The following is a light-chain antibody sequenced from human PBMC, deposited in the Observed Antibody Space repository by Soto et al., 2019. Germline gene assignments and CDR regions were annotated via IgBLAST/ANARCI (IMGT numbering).Light chain of an antibody. CDR2: GAS. CDR1: QTLRRTY. CDR3: HQYDNAPQT. V-gene: IGKV3-20*01. J-gene: IGKJ2*01. Sequence: EIVLMQSQRTLSLSPGERATLSCSATQTLRRTYIAWCQQKPGQAPWVLIYGASKRATGMPDRFSGSGSGTDFSLTIIRLEPEDFAVYYCHQYDNAPQTYGQGTKVDIK.